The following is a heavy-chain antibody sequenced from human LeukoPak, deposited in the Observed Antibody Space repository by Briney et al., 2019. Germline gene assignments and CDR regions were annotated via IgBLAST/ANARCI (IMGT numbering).Heavy chain of an antibody. Sequence: SETLSLTCTVSGGSVSSTAYYWSWIRQPPGKGLEWIASINYSGSTYYNPSLKSRVTISVDTSENQFSLKLSSVTTADTAVYYCARYVVYGSGKYYFDYWGQGTLVTVSS. CDR3: ARYVVYGSGKYYFDY. CDR2: INYSGST. D-gene: IGHD3-10*01. CDR1: GGSVSSTAYY. J-gene: IGHJ4*02. V-gene: IGHV4-39*01.